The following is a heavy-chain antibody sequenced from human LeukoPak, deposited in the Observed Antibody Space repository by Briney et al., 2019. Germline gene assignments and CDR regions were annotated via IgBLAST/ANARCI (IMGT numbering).Heavy chain of an antibody. CDR1: GGTFSSYA. Sequence: ASVKVSCKASGGTFSSYAISWVRQAPGQGLEWMGWISAYNGDTNYAQTFQGRVTLTTDTSTSTAYMELTSLRSGDTAVYYCARGMEIAASNWFDPWGQGTLVTVSS. V-gene: IGHV1-18*01. CDR2: ISAYNGDT. CDR3: ARGMEIAASNWFDP. D-gene: IGHD6-25*01. J-gene: IGHJ5*02.